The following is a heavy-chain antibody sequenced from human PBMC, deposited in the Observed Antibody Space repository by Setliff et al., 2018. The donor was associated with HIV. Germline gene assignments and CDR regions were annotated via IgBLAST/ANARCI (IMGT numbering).Heavy chain of an antibody. CDR1: GGTFSGFY. CDR3: ARGPGPNAIDY. CDR2: INYGGDT. Sequence: SETLSLTCAVYGGTFSGFYWSWLRQPPGKRPEWIGEINYGGDTSYNPSLKSRATVSVDTSKNQFSLRLSSVTAADTAIYFCARGPGPNAIDYWGHGNQVTSPQ. V-gene: IGHV4-34*01. J-gene: IGHJ4*01. D-gene: IGHD2-8*02.